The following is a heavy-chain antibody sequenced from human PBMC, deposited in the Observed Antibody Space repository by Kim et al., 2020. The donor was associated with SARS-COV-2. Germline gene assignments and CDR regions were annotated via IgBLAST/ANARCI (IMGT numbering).Heavy chain of an antibody. CDR1: GGSFSGYY. V-gene: IGHV4-34*01. J-gene: IGHJ5*02. D-gene: IGHD2-2*01. CDR3: ARGIEDIVVVPAAISHFDP. Sequence: SETLSLTCAVYGGSFSGYYWSWIRQPPGKGLEWIGEINHSGSTNYNPSLKSRVTISVDTSKNQFSLKLSSVTAADTAVYYCARGIEDIVVVPAAISHFDPWGQGTLVTVSS. CDR2: INHSGST.